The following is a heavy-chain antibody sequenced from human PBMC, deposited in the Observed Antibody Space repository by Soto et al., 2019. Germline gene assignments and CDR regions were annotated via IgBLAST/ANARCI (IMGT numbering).Heavy chain of an antibody. CDR3: ARVYDFWRGYYVYNWFEP. Sequence: PGESLKISFKGSGYSFTSYWIGWVRQMPGKVLELMGIIYPGDSDTRYSPSFQGQVPISADKSISTAYLQWSSLKASDTAMYYCARVYDFWRGYYVYNWFEPWGQGTLVNVSS. CDR2: IYPGDSDT. CDR1: GYSFTSYW. J-gene: IGHJ5*02. V-gene: IGHV5-51*01. D-gene: IGHD3-3*01.